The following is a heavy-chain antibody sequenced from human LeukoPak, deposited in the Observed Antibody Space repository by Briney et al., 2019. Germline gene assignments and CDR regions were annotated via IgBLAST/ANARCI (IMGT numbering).Heavy chain of an antibody. CDR1: GYSFSRYG. J-gene: IGHJ4*02. CDR3: ARGQRGYSYGSDY. Sequence: ASVKVSCKASGYSFSRYGISWVRQAPGQGLEWMGWISTYNGNTNYAQKFQGRVTMTTDTSTSTAYMELRSLRSDDTAVYYCARGQRGYSYGSDYWGQGTLVTVSS. V-gene: IGHV1-18*01. CDR2: ISTYNGNT. D-gene: IGHD5-18*01.